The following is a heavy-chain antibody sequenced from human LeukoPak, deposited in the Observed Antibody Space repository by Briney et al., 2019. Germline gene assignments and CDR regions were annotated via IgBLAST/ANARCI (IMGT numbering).Heavy chain of an antibody. CDR3: ARGRLIVAPGVYYFEY. CDR1: GGSISSGDYY. CDR2: IYYSGST. J-gene: IGHJ4*02. Sequence: PSETLSLTCTVSGGSISSGDYYWSWIRQPPGKGLEWIGYIYYSGSTYYNPSLKSRVTISVDTSRSEFSLKLTSVTAADTAVYYCARGRLIVAPGVYYFEYWGQGTLVTVS. V-gene: IGHV4-30-4*02. D-gene: IGHD5-12*01.